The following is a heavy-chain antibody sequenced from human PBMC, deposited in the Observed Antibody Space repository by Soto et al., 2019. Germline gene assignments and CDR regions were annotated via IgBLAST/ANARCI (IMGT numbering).Heavy chain of an antibody. Sequence: QVQLVETGGGVVHPGKSLRLSCAASGFTFSSYGMHWVRQAPGKGLEWLAVTSYTGSYDHYADSVKGRFTISRDNSKNTLYLRRNSRSGDDTAVYYCARAPGGEGSWSYPLHWGQRTLVTVSS. V-gene: IGHV3-30*03. J-gene: IGHJ4*02. CDR1: GFTFSSYG. CDR3: ARAPGGEGSWSYPLH. CDR2: TSYTGSYD. D-gene: IGHD3-10*01.